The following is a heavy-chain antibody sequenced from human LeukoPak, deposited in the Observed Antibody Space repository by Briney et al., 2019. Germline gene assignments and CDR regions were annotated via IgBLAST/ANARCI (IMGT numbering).Heavy chain of an antibody. CDR3: AKDRSIGTYYTFDH. CDR1: GFTFTNYA. D-gene: IGHD1-26*01. CDR2: ISASGLMT. V-gene: IGHV3-23*01. Sequence: GGSLRLSCAASGFTFTNYAMTWVRQAPGKGLEWVSSISASGLMTYYADSVKGRFAVSRDNSKNSLYLQMSSLTAADTAVYYCAKDRSIGTYYTFDHWGQGTLVTVSS. J-gene: IGHJ4*02.